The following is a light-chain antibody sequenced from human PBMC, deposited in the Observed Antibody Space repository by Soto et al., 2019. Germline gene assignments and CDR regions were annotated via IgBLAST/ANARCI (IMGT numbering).Light chain of an antibody. CDR3: QTWGPGNVV. J-gene: IGLJ2*01. CDR2: LNSDGSH. Sequence: QSVLTQSPSASASLGASVKLTCTLSSGHSSYAIAWHQQQPEKGPRYLMKLNSDGSHSKGDGIPDRFSGSSSGAERYLTISCRKSEDEADYSCQTWGPGNVVLGGGTKLTVL. V-gene: IGLV4-69*01. CDR1: SGHSSYA.